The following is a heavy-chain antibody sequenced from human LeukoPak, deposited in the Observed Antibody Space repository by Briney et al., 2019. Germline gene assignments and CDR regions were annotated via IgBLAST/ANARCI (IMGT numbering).Heavy chain of an antibody. CDR3: ARTPIVVVPAAYAFDI. CDR2: ISGSGGST. J-gene: IGHJ3*02. D-gene: IGHD2-2*01. V-gene: IGHV3-23*01. Sequence: PGGSLRLSCAASGFTFSSYAMSWVRQAPGKGLEWVSAISGSGGSTYYADSVKGRFTISRDNSKNTLYLQMNSLRAEDTAVYYCARTPIVVVPAAYAFDIWGQGTMVTVSS. CDR1: GFTFSSYA.